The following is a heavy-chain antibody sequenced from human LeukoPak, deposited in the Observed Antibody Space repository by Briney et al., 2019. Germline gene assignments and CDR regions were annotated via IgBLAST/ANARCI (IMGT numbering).Heavy chain of an antibody. CDR2: IDHSGRT. V-gene: IGHV4-34*01. Sequence: SETLSLTCAVSGGSFSRPFWSWIRQTPGKGLEWIGEIDHSGRTDYNPSLEGRVTMSVDTSKNQFSLRLTSVTAADTAVYFCARAERRINLARGVFGSHFDSWGQGTMVSVSS. D-gene: IGHD3-10*01. CDR1: GGSFSRPF. J-gene: IGHJ5*01. CDR3: ARAERRINLARGVFGSHFDS.